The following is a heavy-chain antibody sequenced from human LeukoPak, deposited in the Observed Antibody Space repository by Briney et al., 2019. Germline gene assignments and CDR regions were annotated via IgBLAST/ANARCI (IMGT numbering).Heavy chain of an antibody. CDR3: ARVSRGSYHFDY. J-gene: IGHJ4*02. CDR1: GFTFSSYS. Sequence: SGRSLRLSCAASGFTFSSYSMNWVRQAPGKGLEWVSSISSSSSYIYYADSVKGRFTISRDNAKNSLYLQMNSLRAEDTAVYYCARVSRGSYHFDYWGQGALVTVSS. V-gene: IGHV3-21*01. D-gene: IGHD1-26*01. CDR2: ISSSSSYI.